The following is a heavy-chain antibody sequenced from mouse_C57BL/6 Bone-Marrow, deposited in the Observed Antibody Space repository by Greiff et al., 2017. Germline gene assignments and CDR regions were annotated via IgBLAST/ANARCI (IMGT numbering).Heavy chain of an antibody. CDR3: AREGTGTIAY. Sequence: QVQLQQPGAELVKPGASVKLSCQASGYTFNSYWMHWVKQRPGRGLEWVGRIDPNSGGTKYNEEFKGKARLTVAKPASTAYIQLSSLTSEDSAVYYCAREGTGTIAYWGQGTLVTVSA. V-gene: IGHV1-72*01. CDR1: GYTFNSYW. CDR2: IDPNSGGT. J-gene: IGHJ3*01. D-gene: IGHD4-1*01.